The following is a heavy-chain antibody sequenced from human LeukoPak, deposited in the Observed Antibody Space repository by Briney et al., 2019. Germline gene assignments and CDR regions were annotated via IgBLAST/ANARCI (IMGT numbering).Heavy chain of an antibody. CDR1: GYSFTSYW. Sequence: GESLKISCQGSGYSFTSYWIGWVRQMPGKGLEWMGIIYPGDSDTRYSPSFQGQVTISVDKSISTAYLQWSSLKASDTAMYYCARRRDLYSGSYYPFDYWGQGTLVTVSS. D-gene: IGHD1-26*01. CDR2: IYPGDSDT. J-gene: IGHJ4*02. CDR3: ARRRDLYSGSYYPFDY. V-gene: IGHV5-51*01.